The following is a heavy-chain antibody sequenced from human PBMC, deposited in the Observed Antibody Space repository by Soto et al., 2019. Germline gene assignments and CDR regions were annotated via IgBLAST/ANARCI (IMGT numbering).Heavy chain of an antibody. CDR3: AHRLSSGSDWFPDY. D-gene: IGHD2-15*01. J-gene: IGHJ4*01. CDR2: IYWNDDK. CDR1: VFSLSTSGVG. Sequence: QITLKESGPTLVKPTQTLTLTCTFSVFSLSTSGVGVGWIRQPPGQAMEFLALIYWNDDKRYSPSLKSRLTITNDTSKNQVVLTMTNIDPVDTATYYCAHRLSSGSDWFPDYWCHGTLVTVSS. V-gene: IGHV2-5*01.